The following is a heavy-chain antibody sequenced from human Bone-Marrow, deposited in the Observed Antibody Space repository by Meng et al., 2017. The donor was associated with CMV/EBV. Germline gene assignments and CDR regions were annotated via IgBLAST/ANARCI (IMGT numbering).Heavy chain of an antibody. CDR3: ARDRWVEMATTAHYYGMDV. D-gene: IGHD5-24*01. CDR2: IYYSGST. V-gene: IGHV4-59*01. CDR1: GGSISSYY. Sequence: SETLSLTCTVSGGSISSYYWSWIRQPPGKGLEWIGYIYYSGSTNYNPSLKSRVTISVDTSKNQFSLKLSSVTAADTAVYYCARDRWVEMATTAHYYGMDVWGQGTTVAFSS. J-gene: IGHJ6*02.